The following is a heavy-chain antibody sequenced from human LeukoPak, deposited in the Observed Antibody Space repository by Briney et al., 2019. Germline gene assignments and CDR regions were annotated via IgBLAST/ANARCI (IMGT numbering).Heavy chain of an antibody. CDR2: IIPIFGTI. Sequence: GASVKVSCKASGGTFSSYAMSWVRQAPGQGLEWMGGIIPIFGTINYAQKFQGRVTITADESTSTAYMELSSLRSEDTAVYYCARAVDSYGYFPSDYWGQGTLVTVSS. D-gene: IGHD5-18*01. V-gene: IGHV1-69*13. J-gene: IGHJ4*02. CDR1: GGTFSSYA. CDR3: ARAVDSYGYFPSDY.